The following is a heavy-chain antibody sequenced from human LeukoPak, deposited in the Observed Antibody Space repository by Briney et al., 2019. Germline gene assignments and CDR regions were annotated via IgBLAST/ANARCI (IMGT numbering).Heavy chain of an antibody. Sequence: PSETLSLTCTVSGGSISSYYWSWIRQPPGRGLEWIGSIDYSVNTYYNPSLKSRATLSMDMSKSQFSLKLNSVTAADTAVYYCAREYTLYRSGWFLDYWGQGTVVTVSS. CDR1: GGSISSYY. J-gene: IGHJ4*02. CDR3: AREYTLYRSGWFLDY. D-gene: IGHD6-19*01. CDR2: IDYSVNT. V-gene: IGHV4-59*12.